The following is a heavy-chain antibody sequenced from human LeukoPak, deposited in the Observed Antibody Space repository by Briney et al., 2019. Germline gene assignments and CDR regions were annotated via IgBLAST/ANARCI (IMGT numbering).Heavy chain of an antibody. CDR1: RFTVSSNY. J-gene: IGHJ4*02. V-gene: IGHV3-53*01. CDR3: ARDRGSGGFFYFDY. D-gene: IGHD3-10*01. Sequence: GGSLRLSCAASRFTVSSNYMSWVRQAPGKGLEWGSVIYSDGSTYYADSVKGRFTISRDNSKNTLYLQLNNLRAEDTAVYFCARDRGSGGFFYFDYWGQGALVTVSS. CDR2: IYSDGST.